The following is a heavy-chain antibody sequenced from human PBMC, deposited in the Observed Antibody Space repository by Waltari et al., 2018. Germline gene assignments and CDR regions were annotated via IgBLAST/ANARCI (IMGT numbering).Heavy chain of an antibody. CDR2: MSGYNSNT. CDR1: GYTFTSYG. V-gene: IGHV1-18*01. J-gene: IGHJ4*02. CDR3: ARDRYCNAITCYNFYLDY. Sequence: QVLLVQSGAEVKKPGASVKVSCKASGYTFTSYGISWVRQAPGQGREWLGWMSGYNSNTKPATKPQGRVTSTTDTSTSTAYMELKGLTSNDTAVYYCARDRYCNAITCYNFYLDYWGQGTPVTVSS. D-gene: IGHD2-2*02.